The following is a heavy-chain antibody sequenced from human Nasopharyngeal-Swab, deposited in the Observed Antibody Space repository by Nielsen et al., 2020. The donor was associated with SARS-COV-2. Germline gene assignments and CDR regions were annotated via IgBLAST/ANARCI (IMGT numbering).Heavy chain of an antibody. CDR3: AAGRYYDFWSGYSDY. J-gene: IGHJ4*02. Sequence: ESLKIYCAASGFTFSSYSMNWVRQAPGKGLEWVSYINSSSSTIYYADSVKGRFTISRDNAKNSLYLQMNSLRAEDTAVYYCAAGRYYDFWSGYSDYWGQGTLVTVSS. D-gene: IGHD3-3*01. V-gene: IGHV3-48*04. CDR2: INSSSSTI. CDR1: GFTFSSYS.